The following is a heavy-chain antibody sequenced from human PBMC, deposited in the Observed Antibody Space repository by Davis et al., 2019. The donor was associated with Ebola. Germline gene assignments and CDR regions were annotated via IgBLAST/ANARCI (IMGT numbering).Heavy chain of an antibody. D-gene: IGHD2-21*02. CDR2: ISYDGSNK. J-gene: IGHJ2*01. V-gene: IGHV3-30-3*01. CDR3: ARSYCGGDCYSHWYFDL. CDR1: GFTFSSYA. Sequence: PGGSLRLSCAASGFTFSSYAMHWVRQAPGKGLEWVAVISYDGSNKYYADSVKGRFTISRDNSKNTLYLQMNSLRAEDTAVYYCARSYCGGDCYSHWYFDLWGRGTLVTVSS.